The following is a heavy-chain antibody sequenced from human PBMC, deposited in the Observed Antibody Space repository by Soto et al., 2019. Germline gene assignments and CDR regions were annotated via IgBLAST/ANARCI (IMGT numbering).Heavy chain of an antibody. CDR3: ARVIIPVGSSLEVSSYAFDI. J-gene: IGHJ3*02. CDR2: IYYSGST. Sequence: PSETLSLTCTVSGGSISSGGYYWSWIRQHPGKGQEWIGYIYYSGSTYYNPSLKSRVTISVDTSKNQFSLKLSSVTAADTAVYYCARVIIPVGSSLEVSSYAFDIWGQGTMVTGSS. CDR1: GGSISSGGYY. D-gene: IGHD3-3*01. V-gene: IGHV4-31*03.